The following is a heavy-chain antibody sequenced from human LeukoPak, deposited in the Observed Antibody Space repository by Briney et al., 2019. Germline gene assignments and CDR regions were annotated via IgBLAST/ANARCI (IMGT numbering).Heavy chain of an antibody. CDR3: GKALKQVVPAGVSPNWFDA. CDR2: ISYDGSNK. CDR1: GFTFSSYA. Sequence: PGRSLRLSCAASGFTFSSYAMHWVRQAPGKGLEWVAVISYDGSNKYYADSVKGRFTISRDNSKNTLYLQKNSLRGEDSAVYFCGKALKQVVPAGVSPNWFDAWGQGTLVTVSS. J-gene: IGHJ5*02. D-gene: IGHD2-2*01. V-gene: IGHV3-30*04.